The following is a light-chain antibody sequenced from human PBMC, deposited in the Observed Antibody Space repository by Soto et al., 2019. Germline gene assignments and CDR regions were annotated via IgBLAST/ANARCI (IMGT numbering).Light chain of an antibody. V-gene: IGKV3-11*01. CDR2: DAT. J-gene: IGKJ4*01. CDR1: QSVSSF. Sequence: EIVLTQSPATLSLSPGERATLSCRASQSVSSFLAWYQQKPGQAPRLLIYDATNRATGIPARFSGSGSGTDFTLTISSLEPEDFAVYYCQHRSNWPLTFGGGTKVEIK. CDR3: QHRSNWPLT.